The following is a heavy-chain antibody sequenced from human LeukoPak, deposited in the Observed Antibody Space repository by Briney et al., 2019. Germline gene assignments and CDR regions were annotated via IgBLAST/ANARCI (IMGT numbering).Heavy chain of an antibody. CDR1: GYTFTGYY. J-gene: IGHJ3*02. CDR3: ARDRLPRDIVVVPAARSAAFDI. V-gene: IGHV1-2*02. Sequence: ASVKVSCKASGYTFTGYYMHWVRQAPGQGLEWMGWINPNSGGTNYAQKFQGRVTTTRDTSISTAYMELSRLRSDDTAVYYCARDRLPRDIVVVPAARSAAFDIWGQGTMVTVSS. CDR2: INPNSGGT. D-gene: IGHD2-2*01.